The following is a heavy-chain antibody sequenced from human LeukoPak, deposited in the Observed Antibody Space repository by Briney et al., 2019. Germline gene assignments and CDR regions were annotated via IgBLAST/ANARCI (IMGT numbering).Heavy chain of an antibody. V-gene: IGHV3-43*02. Sequence: GGSLILSCAASGFTFADYAMHWVRQAPGKGLEWVSLISADGGSTYYADSVKGRFTISRDNSKNSLYLQMNSLRTEDTALYYCAKYSARGRRGYNDYWGQGTLVSVSS. D-gene: IGHD5-24*01. J-gene: IGHJ4*02. CDR3: AKYSARGRRGYNDY. CDR1: GFTFADYA. CDR2: ISADGGST.